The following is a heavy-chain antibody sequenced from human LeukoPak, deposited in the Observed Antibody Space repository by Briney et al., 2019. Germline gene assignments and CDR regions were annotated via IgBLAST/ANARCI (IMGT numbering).Heavy chain of an antibody. Sequence: ASVKVSCKASGYTFTRYYIHWVRQAPGQGLEWMGWINPKSGGTKYAQNFQGRVTMTSDTSISAAYMEVSRLTSDDTAVYYCARDSDLDDYSRYDHFDYWGQGTLVTVSS. CDR1: GYTFTRYY. V-gene: IGHV1-2*02. CDR2: INPKSGGT. J-gene: IGHJ4*02. CDR3: ARDSDLDDYSRYDHFDY. D-gene: IGHD4-11*01.